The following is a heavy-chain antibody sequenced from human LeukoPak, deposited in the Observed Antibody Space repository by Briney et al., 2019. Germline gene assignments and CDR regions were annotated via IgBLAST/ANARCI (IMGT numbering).Heavy chain of an antibody. Sequence: GGSLRLSCAASGFTFSSYGMHWVRQAPGKGLEWVAVIWYDGSNKYYADSVKGRFTISRDNSKNTLYLQMNSLRAEDTAAYYCAGGLASYYYGSGRPTPLDYWGQGTLVTVSS. D-gene: IGHD3-10*01. J-gene: IGHJ4*02. CDR2: IWYDGSNK. CDR3: AGGLASYYYGSGRPTPLDY. CDR1: GFTFSSYG. V-gene: IGHV3-33*01.